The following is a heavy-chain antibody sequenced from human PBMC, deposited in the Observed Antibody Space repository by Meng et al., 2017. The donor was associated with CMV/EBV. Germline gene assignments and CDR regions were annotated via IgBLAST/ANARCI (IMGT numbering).Heavy chain of an antibody. J-gene: IGHJ5*02. V-gene: IGHV1-18*01. CDR3: ARAVPIWSGYLGRGSWFDP. CDR1: GYTFTSYG. Sequence: ASVKVSCKASGYTFTSYGIGWVRQAPGQGPEWMGWISARNGNTKYAQIFEGRVTISVDTSKNQFSLKLSSVTAADTAVYYCARAVPIWSGYLGRGSWFDPWGQGTLVTVSS. CDR2: ISARNGNT. D-gene: IGHD3-3*01.